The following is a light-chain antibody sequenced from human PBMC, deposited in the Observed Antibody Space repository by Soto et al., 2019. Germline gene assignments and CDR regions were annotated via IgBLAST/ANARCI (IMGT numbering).Light chain of an antibody. CDR3: LKYNSAPLT. CDR1: QGIAPY. CDR2: ATS. V-gene: IGKV1-27*01. Sequence: DVQMTQSPSSLSAFVGDRVTITCRASQGIAPYLGWFQQKPGKVPKLLIYATSTLQTGVPSRFSGSGSGTDFTLTINSLQPEDVATYYCLKYNSAPLTFGGGTKVEIK. J-gene: IGKJ4*02.